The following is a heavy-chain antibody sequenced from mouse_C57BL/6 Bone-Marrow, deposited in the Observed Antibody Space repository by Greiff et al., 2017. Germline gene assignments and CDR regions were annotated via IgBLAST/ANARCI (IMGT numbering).Heavy chain of an antibody. V-gene: IGHV5-17*01. CDR3: ARDSYAMDY. CDR1: GFTFSDYG. J-gene: IGHJ4*01. Sequence: EVKVVESGGGLVKPGGSLKLSCAASGFTFSDYGMHWVRQAPEKGLEWVAYISSGGSTIYYADTVKGRFTISRDNAKNTLFLQMTSLRSEDTAMYYCARDSYAMDYWGQGTSVTVSS. CDR2: ISSGGSTI.